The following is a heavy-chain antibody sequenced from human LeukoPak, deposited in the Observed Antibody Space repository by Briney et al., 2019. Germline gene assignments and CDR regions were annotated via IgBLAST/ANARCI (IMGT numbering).Heavy chain of an antibody. D-gene: IGHD5-18*01. J-gene: IGHJ4*02. V-gene: IGHV3-74*03. CDR1: GFTFSSYY. CDR3: AMGYRSAYSRDS. Sequence: PGGSLRLSCAASGFTFSSYYMFWVRQAPGKGLAWVSTIKGDETSTKYADSVRGRFTVSRDNARNTLYLQLNSLRAEDTAIYYCAMGYRSAYSRDSWGQGTLVTVSS. CDR2: IKGDETST.